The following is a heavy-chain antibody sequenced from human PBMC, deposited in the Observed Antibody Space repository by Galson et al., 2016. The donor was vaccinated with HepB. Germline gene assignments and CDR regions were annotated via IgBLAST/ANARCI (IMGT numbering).Heavy chain of an antibody. CDR3: AKASGYGNSWFNY. V-gene: IGHV3-23*01. D-gene: IGHD2-15*01. CDR2: TSTLVDST. J-gene: IGHJ5*01. Sequence: SLRLSCAASGFIFSNSVMSWVRQAPGKGLEWVSVTSTLVDSTYYADSVKGRFTVSRDNSKNTVYLQMNSLRAEDTAVYYCAKASGYGNSWFNYWGQGTLVTVSS. CDR1: GFIFSNSV.